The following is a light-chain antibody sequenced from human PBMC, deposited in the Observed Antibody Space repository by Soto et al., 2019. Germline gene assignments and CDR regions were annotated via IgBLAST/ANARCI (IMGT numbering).Light chain of an antibody. CDR3: QQYGSSPFT. CDR1: QSVSSNY. CDR2: GSS. J-gene: IGKJ3*01. Sequence: EIVLTQSPGTLSLSPGERATLSCRASQSVSSNYIAWYQQKPGQAPRLLISGSSIRATGIPHRFSGSGSGTDFTLTISSLQPEDFAVCYCQQYGSSPFTFGPGTRVDFK. V-gene: IGKV3-20*01.